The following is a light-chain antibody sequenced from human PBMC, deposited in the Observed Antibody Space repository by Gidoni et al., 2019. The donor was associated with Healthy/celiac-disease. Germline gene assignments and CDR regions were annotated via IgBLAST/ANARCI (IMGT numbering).Light chain of an antibody. CDR1: QDISNY. Sequence: DIKMTQSPSSLSASVGDRVTITCQASQDISNYLNWYQQKPGKAPKLLIYDASNLETRVPSRFSGSGSGTDFTFTISSLQPEDIATYYCQQYDNLPYTFGQGTKLEIK. V-gene: IGKV1-33*01. CDR2: DAS. J-gene: IGKJ2*01. CDR3: QQYDNLPYT.